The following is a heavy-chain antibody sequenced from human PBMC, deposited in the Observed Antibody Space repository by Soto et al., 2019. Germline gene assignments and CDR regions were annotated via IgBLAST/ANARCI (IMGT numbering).Heavy chain of an antibody. CDR3: ARELELQGYYYYGMDV. D-gene: IGHD1-7*01. CDR1: GFTFSSYG. Sequence: QVQLVESGGGVVQPGRSLRLSCAASGFTFSSYGMHWVRQATGKGLEWVAVISYDGSNKYYADSVKGRFTISRDNSKNTLYLQMNSLRAEDTAVYYCARELELQGYYYYGMDVWGQGTTVTVSS. CDR2: ISYDGSNK. V-gene: IGHV3-30*03. J-gene: IGHJ6*02.